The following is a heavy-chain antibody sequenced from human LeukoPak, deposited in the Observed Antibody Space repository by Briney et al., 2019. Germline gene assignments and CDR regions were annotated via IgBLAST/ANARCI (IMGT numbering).Heavy chain of an antibody. CDR2: SDPEDGER. D-gene: IGHD5-18*01. J-gene: IGHJ4*02. CDR1: GKTLSDLS. Sequence: ASVKVSCKVSGKTLSDLSIHWLRQPPGKGLEWLGGSDPEDGERIYAQMFQGRITMTEDTSIDTAYMELSSLRSEDTAVYYCVTGFTTMAVDYFDYWGQGTLVTVSP. CDR3: VTGFTTMAVDYFDY. V-gene: IGHV1-24*01.